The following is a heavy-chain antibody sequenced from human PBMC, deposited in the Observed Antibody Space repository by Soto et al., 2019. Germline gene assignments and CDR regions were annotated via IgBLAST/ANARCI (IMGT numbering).Heavy chain of an antibody. CDR1: GFTFSSYW. V-gene: IGHV3-7*01. D-gene: IGHD3-16*02. CDR2: IKQDGSEK. J-gene: IGHJ6*02. Sequence: GGSLRLSCAASGFTFSSYWMSWVRQAPGKGLEWVANIKQDGSEKYYVDSVKGRFTISRDNAKNSLYLQMNSLRAEDTAVYYCARNLLMITFGGVIGNYYYYGMDVWGQGTTVTV. CDR3: ARNLLMITFGGVIGNYYYYGMDV.